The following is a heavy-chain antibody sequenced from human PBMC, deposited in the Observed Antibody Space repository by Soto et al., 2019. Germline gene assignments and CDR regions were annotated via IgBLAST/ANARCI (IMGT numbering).Heavy chain of an antibody. J-gene: IGHJ5*02. CDR3: AKDAVGYRGEWGWFDL. D-gene: IGHD3-16*02. CDR1: GFPFQTFA. V-gene: IGHV3-23*01. Sequence: PGASLKLSSASYGFPFQTFAVSWVRQAPGKGMEWVSAIGGSGSSANYADSVKGRFTVSRDDSKSTLYLQMSGLRVDDTALYYCAKDAVGYRGEWGWFDLWGQGT. CDR2: IGGSGSSA.